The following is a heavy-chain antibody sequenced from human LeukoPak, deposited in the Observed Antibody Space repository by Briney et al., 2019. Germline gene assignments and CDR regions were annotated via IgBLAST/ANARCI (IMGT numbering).Heavy chain of an antibody. D-gene: IGHD2-21*02. CDR2: IGTAGDT. CDR1: GFTFSSYD. V-gene: IGHV3-13*01. CDR3: AKESAYCGSDCRSLSDY. J-gene: IGHJ4*02. Sequence: PGGSLRLSCAASGFTFSSYDMHWVRQATGKGLEWVSAIGTAGDTYYPGSVKGRFTISRENAKNSLYLQMNSLRAEDTAVYYCAKESAYCGSDCRSLSDYWGQGTLVTVSS.